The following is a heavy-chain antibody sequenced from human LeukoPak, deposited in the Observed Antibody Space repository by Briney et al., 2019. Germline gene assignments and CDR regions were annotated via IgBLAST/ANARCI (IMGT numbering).Heavy chain of an antibody. Sequence: GGSLRLSCAASGFTFSSYAMHWVRQAPGKGLEWVAVISYDGSNKYYADSVKGRFTISRDNSKNTLSLQMNSLRAEDTAVYYCARHRGSGDEIYEVPWYWGQGTLVTVSS. D-gene: IGHD3-10*01. CDR1: GFTFSSYA. CDR3: ARHRGSGDEIYEVPWY. V-gene: IGHV3-30*04. J-gene: IGHJ4*02. CDR2: ISYDGSNK.